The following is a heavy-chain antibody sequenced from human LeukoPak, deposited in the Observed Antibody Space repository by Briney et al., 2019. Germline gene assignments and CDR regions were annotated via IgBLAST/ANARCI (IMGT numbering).Heavy chain of an antibody. Sequence: GGSLRLSCAASGCTFSSYAMRWVRQAPGKGVGWVSGISGSGGSTYYADSVKGRFTISRDNSKNTLYPQMNSLRAEDTAVYYCAKDLDYQGSTVLDYWGQGSLVTVSS. J-gene: IGHJ4*02. CDR1: GCTFSSYA. V-gene: IGHV3-23*01. CDR2: ISGSGGST. D-gene: IGHD3-10*01. CDR3: AKDLDYQGSTVLDY.